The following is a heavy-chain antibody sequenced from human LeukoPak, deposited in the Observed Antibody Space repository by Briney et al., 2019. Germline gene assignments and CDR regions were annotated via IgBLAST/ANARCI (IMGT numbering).Heavy chain of an antibody. CDR1: GGTFSSYA. J-gene: IGHJ4*02. Sequence: ASVKVSCKASGGTFSSYAISWVRQAPGQGLEWVGGIIPIFGTANYAQKFQGRVTITADESTSTAYMELSSLRSEDTAVYYCGGGYNWNYGVDYWGQGTLVTVSS. CDR2: IIPIFGTA. V-gene: IGHV1-69*01. D-gene: IGHD1-7*01. CDR3: GGGYNWNYGVDY.